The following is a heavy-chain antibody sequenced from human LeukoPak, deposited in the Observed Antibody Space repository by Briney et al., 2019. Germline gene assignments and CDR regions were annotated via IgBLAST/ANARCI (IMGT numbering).Heavy chain of an antibody. CDR3: ARVTLHSQLLSD. CDR2: ISAYNGNT. CDR1: GYTFINYA. J-gene: IGHJ4*02. V-gene: IGHV1-18*01. D-gene: IGHD2-2*01. Sequence: ASVKVSCKASGYTFINYAINWGRQAPGQRLEWMGWISAYNGNTNYAQKLQGRVTMTTDTSTSTAYMELRSLRSDDTAVYYCARVTLHSQLLSDWGQGTLVTVSS.